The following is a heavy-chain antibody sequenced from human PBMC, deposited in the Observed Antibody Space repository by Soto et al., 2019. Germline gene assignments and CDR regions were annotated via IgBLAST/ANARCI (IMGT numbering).Heavy chain of an antibody. CDR2: IYYSGST. CDR3: ARDGGDGSGSYRFDY. CDR1: GGSISSGGYY. Sequence: SETLSLTCTVSGGSISSGGYYWNWIRQHPGKGLEWIGYIYYSGSTFYNPSLKSRVTVSVDTSKNQFSLKLSSVTAADTAVYYCARDGGDGSGSYRFDYWGQGTLVTVSS. J-gene: IGHJ4*02. V-gene: IGHV4-31*03. D-gene: IGHD3-10*01.